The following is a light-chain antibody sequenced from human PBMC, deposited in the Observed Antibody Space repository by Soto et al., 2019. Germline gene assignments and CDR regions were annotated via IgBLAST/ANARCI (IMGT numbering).Light chain of an antibody. CDR1: QSISTW. CDR3: QHYSSYSGT. Sequence: DIQMTQSPSTLSASVGDRVTITCRASQSISTWLAWYQQKPGKAPKVLIYDASSLESGVPSRFSGSGSGTEFTLTISSLQPDDFAPYYCQHYSSYSGTFGQGTKLEIK. CDR2: DAS. V-gene: IGKV1-5*01. J-gene: IGKJ2*01.